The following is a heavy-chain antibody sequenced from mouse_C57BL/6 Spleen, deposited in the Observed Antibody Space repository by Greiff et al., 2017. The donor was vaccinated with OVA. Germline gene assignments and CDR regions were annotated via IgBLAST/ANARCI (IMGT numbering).Heavy chain of an antibody. CDR3: AREDDYDWYFDV. CDR1: GYTFTSYW. V-gene: IGHV1-72*01. Sequence: VQLQQPGAELVKPGASVKLSCKASGYTFTSYWLPWVKQRPGRGLEWIGRVAPNSGGTKYHEEFKSKATLPVDKPSSTAYMQLSSLTSEVSAVYDCAREDDYDWYFDVWGTGTTVTVSS. CDR2: VAPNSGGT. J-gene: IGHJ1*03. D-gene: IGHD2-4*01.